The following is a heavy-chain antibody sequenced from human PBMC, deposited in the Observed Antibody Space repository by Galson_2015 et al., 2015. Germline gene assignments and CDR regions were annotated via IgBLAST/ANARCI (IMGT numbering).Heavy chain of an antibody. V-gene: IGHV4-31*03. CDR1: GASIKNSVNL. CDR3: ATCGYNYGNSFDI. D-gene: IGHD5-18*01. Sequence: LSLTCSVSGASIKNSVNLWTWIRQHPGKGLEWIGYVFDSGTAYYNPSLTGRLTISVDTSKNQVSLNLTSVTAADTAIYYCATCGYNYGNSFDIWGQGTIVTVS. CDR2: VFDSGTA. J-gene: IGHJ3*02.